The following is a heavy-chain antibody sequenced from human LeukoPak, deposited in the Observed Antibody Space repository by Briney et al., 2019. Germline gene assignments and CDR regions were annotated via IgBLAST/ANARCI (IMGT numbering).Heavy chain of an antibody. J-gene: IGHJ5*02. Sequence: SETLSLTCTVSGGSISSYYWSWIRQPPGKGLEWIGYIYYSGITKNNPSLKSRVTISVDTSKNQFSLKLTSVTAADTAVYYCARGQISFDPWGLGTLVTVSS. V-gene: IGHV4-59*01. CDR1: GGSISSYY. CDR3: ARGQISFDP. CDR2: IYYSGIT. D-gene: IGHD3-3*02.